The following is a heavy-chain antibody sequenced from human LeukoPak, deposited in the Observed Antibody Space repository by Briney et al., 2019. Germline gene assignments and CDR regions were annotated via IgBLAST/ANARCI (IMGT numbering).Heavy chain of an antibody. CDR3: ARDLGLRGST. J-gene: IGHJ5*02. V-gene: IGHV3-74*01. Sequence: GGSLRLSCEASGLTFSNSWMHWVRQIPGRGLVWVSRMYGDMRDISYADSVKGRFTISRDNAKNTVYLQMNSLRGEDTAVYYCARDLGLRGSTWGQGTLVTVSS. D-gene: IGHD5-12*01. CDR1: GLTFSNSW. CDR2: MYGDMRDI.